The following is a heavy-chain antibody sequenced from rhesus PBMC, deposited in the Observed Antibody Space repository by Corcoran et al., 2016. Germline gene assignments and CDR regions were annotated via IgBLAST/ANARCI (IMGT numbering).Heavy chain of an antibody. J-gene: IGHJ4*01. CDR2: IGGSSGST. Sequence: PGLVRPSETLSLTCAVSGGSISGYWWGWIRQPPGKGLEWIGYIGGSSGSTYYNPSLKSRVTISTDTSKNQFSLKLSSVTAADTAVYYCAIDWSDYYDVSVTRDYWGQGVLVTVSS. CDR3: AIDWSDYYDVSVTRDY. V-gene: IGHV4-165*01. D-gene: IGHD3-22*01. CDR1: GGSISGYW.